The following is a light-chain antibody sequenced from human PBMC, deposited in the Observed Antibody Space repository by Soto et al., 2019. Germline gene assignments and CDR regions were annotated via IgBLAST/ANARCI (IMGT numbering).Light chain of an antibody. V-gene: IGKV1-39*01. CDR3: QQSYSTRWT. CDR2: AAS. CDR1: RSVSTN. J-gene: IGKJ1*01. Sequence: DIQMTQSPSSLSACVGDRVTITCQASRSVSTNLNWYQQKPGKAPKVLIYAASSLQRGVPSRFSGSGFGTDFTLTISSLEPEDFATYYCQQSYSTRWTFGQGTKVDIK.